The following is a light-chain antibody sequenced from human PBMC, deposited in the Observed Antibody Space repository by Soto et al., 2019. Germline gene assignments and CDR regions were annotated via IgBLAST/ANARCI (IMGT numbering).Light chain of an antibody. V-gene: IGKV1-39*01. CDR1: QSISRH. J-gene: IGKJ5*01. CDR3: QQNYNTLIT. Sequence: DIQMTQSPSSLSASVGDRVTITCRASQSISRHLNWYQQKPGKAPKLLIYAASGLQRGVPSRFSGSGSGTDFTLTISSLQPEDFATYYCQQNYNTLITFGQGTRLEIK. CDR2: AAS.